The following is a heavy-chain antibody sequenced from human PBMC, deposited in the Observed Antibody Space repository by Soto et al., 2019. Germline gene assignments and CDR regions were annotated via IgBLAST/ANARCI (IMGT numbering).Heavy chain of an antibody. CDR3: ARALGATPDFDF. CDR1: GGSISSGGYY. J-gene: IGHJ4*02. V-gene: IGHV4-31*03. CDR2: IYYSGPT. D-gene: IGHD1-26*01. Sequence: SATLSLTCTVSGGSISSGGYYWSWIRQHPGKGLEWIGFIYYSGPTYYNPSLKSRVSISVDTSKNQFSLKLRSVTAADTAVYYCARALGATPDFDFWGQGTLVTVSS.